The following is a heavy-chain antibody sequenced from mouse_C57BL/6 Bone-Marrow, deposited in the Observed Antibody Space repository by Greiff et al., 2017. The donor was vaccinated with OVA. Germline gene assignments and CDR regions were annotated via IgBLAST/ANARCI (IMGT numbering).Heavy chain of an antibody. Sequence: EVKLMESGGGLVKPGGSLKLSCAASGFTFSDYGMHWVRQAPEKGLEWVAYISSGSSTIYYADTVKGRFTISRDNAKNTLFLQMTSLRSEDTAMYYCARRVNWGFDYWGQGTTLTVSS. CDR1: GFTFSDYG. J-gene: IGHJ2*01. CDR2: ISSGSSTI. CDR3: ARRVNWGFDY. D-gene: IGHD4-1*01. V-gene: IGHV5-17*01.